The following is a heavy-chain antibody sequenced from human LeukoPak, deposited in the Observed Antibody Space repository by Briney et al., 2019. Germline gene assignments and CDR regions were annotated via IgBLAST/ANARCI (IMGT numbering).Heavy chain of an antibody. J-gene: IGHJ6*02. D-gene: IGHD5-12*01. CDR3: AREGGSLRYYGMDV. V-gene: IGHV4-30-2*05. CDR1: GGSISSGGYS. Sequence: SETLSLTCAVSGGSISSGGYSWSWIRQPPGKGLEWIGYIYHSGSTYYNPSLKSRVTISVDMSKNQFSLKLSSVTAADTAVYYCAREGGSLRYYGMDVWGQGTTVTVSS. CDR2: IYHSGST.